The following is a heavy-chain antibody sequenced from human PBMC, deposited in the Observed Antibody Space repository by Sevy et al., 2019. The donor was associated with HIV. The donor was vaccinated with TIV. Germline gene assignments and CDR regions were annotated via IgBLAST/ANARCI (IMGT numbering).Heavy chain of an antibody. D-gene: IGHD4-17*01. J-gene: IGHJ4*02. CDR3: VEDKNDYGGSYFES. Sequence: SETLSLTCAFSHYSIRSAYQWGWIRQSPGKGLEWIGSNYPRGSAFYNPSLKSRLSISVDMSKNQFSLNLRSVTAADTAVYYCVEDKNDYGGSYFESWGPGTLVTVSS. CDR1: HYSIRSAYQ. CDR2: NYPRGSA. V-gene: IGHV4-38-2*01.